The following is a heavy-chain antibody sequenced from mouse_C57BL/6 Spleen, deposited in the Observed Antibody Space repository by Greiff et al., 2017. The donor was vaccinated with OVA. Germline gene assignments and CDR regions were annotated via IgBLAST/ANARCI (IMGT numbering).Heavy chain of an antibody. CDR1: GFTFTDYY. V-gene: IGHV7-3*01. CDR3: ARYLRHFDY. Sequence: DVMLVESGGGLVQPGGSLSLSCAASGFTFTDYYMSWVRQPPGKALEWLGFIRNKANGYTTEYSASVKGRFTISRDNSQSILYLQMNALRAEDSATYYCARYLRHFDYWGQGTTLTVSS. D-gene: IGHD2-12*01. CDR2: IRNKANGYTT. J-gene: IGHJ2*01.